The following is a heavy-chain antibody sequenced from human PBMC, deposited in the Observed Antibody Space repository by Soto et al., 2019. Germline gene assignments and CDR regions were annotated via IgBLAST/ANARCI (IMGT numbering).Heavy chain of an antibody. D-gene: IGHD2-15*01. Sequence: GASVRVSCKASGYTFTSYGISWGRQAPGQGLEWMGWISAYNGNTNYAQKLQGRVTMTTDTSTSTAYMELRSLRSDDTAVYYCARDGAEYCSGGSCYGIGEYYYGMDVWGQGTTVTVSS. J-gene: IGHJ6*02. CDR1: GYTFTSYG. V-gene: IGHV1-18*01. CDR3: ARDGAEYCSGGSCYGIGEYYYGMDV. CDR2: ISAYNGNT.